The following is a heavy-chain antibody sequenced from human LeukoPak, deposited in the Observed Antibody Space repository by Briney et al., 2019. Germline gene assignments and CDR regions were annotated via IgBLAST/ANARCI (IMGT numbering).Heavy chain of an antibody. CDR1: GFTFSSYA. CDR2: ISGSGGST. D-gene: IGHD2-15*01. V-gene: IGHV3-23*01. CDR3: AKMPRTVVVAACFDY. Sequence: PGGSLRLSCAASGFTFSSYAMSWVRQAPGKGLEWVSAISGSGGSTYYADSVKGRFTISRDNSKNTLYLQLNSLRAEDTAVYYCAKMPRTVVVAACFDYWGQGTLVTVSS. J-gene: IGHJ4*02.